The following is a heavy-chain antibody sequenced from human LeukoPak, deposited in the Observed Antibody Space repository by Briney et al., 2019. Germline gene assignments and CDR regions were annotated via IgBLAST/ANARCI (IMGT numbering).Heavy chain of an antibody. CDR3: ARGDYDFWSGNWRFDP. V-gene: IGHV4-59*01. D-gene: IGHD3-3*01. J-gene: IGHJ5*02. CDR2: IYYNGNT. CDR1: GEPISSYY. Sequence: SETLSLTCLVSGEPISSYYWSWIRQAPGRGPEYIGNIYYNGNTNYNPSLKSRVTISVDASKNQFSLKVDSVSAAGTAVYYCARGDYDFWSGNWRFDPWGQGTLVTVSS.